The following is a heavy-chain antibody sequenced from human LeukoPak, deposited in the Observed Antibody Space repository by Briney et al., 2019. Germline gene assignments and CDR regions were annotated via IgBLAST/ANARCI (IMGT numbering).Heavy chain of an antibody. D-gene: IGHD2-15*01. Sequence: SETLSLTCTVSGGSISSYYWSWIRQPPGKGLEWIGYIYYSGSTNYNPSLKSRVTISVDTSKNQFSLKLSSVTAADTAVYYCARDPSGYCSGGSCYGSDPWGQGTLVTVSS. CDR3: ARDPSGYCSGGSCYGSDP. V-gene: IGHV4-59*12. CDR2: IYYSGST. J-gene: IGHJ5*02. CDR1: GGSISSYY.